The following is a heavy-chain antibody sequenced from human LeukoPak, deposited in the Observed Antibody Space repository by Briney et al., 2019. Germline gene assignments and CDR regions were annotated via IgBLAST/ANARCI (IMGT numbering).Heavy chain of an antibody. Sequence: GGSLRLSCAASGFTFSSYGMHWVRQAPGKGLEWVAVIWYDGSNKYYADSVKGRFTISRDNSKNTLYLQMNSLRAEDTAVYYCARDIAAAGSRNYYYGMDVWGQGTTVTVSS. CDR2: IWYDGSNK. D-gene: IGHD6-13*01. V-gene: IGHV3-33*01. J-gene: IGHJ6*02. CDR1: GFTFSSYG. CDR3: ARDIAAAGSRNYYYGMDV.